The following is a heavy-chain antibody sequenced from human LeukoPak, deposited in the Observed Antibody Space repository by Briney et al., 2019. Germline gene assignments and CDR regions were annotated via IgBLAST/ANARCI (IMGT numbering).Heavy chain of an antibody. CDR1: GFTFSSYT. J-gene: IGHJ4*02. V-gene: IGHV3-21*01. D-gene: IGHD6-13*01. Sequence: GGSLRLSCAASGFTFSSYTMNWVRQAPGKGLVGVSSISSSSSYIYYADSVKGRFTISRDNAKNSLYLQMNSLRAEDTAVYYCARGYGRADYWGQGTLVTVSS. CDR3: ARGYGRADY. CDR2: ISSSSSYI.